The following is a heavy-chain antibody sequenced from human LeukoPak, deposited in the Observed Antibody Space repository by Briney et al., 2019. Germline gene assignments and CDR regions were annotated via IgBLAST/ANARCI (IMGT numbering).Heavy chain of an antibody. Sequence: PSETLSLTCAVYGGSFSGYYWSWIRQPPGKGLEWIGEINHSGSTNYNPSLKSRVTISVDTSKNQFSLKLSSVTAADTAVYYCASGRGYYGSGSSGLDYWGQGTLVTVSS. CDR3: ASGRGYYGSGSSGLDY. J-gene: IGHJ4*02. V-gene: IGHV4-34*01. CDR1: GGSFSGYY. CDR2: INHSGST. D-gene: IGHD3-10*01.